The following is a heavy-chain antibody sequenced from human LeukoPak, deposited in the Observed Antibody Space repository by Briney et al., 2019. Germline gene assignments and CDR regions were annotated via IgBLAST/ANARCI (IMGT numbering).Heavy chain of an antibody. CDR1: GGSISSSAYH. J-gene: IGHJ4*02. D-gene: IGHD2-15*01. V-gene: IGHV4-39*01. CDR2: IYYSGST. Sequence: SETLSLTCTVSGGSISSSAYHWGWIRQPPGKGLEWFGTIYYSGSTYYNLSLKSRVTMSVDTSKNQFSLKLSSVTAADTAVYYCARLWSTYCNGGSCPHQPNYWGQGTLVTVPS. CDR3: ARLWSTYCNGGSCPHQPNY.